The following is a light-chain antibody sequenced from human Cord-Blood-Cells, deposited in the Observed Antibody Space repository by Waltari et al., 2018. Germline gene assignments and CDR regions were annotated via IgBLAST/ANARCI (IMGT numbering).Light chain of an antibody. CDR3: MQGTHWYT. Sequence: DVVMTRSPLSLPVTLGQPASISCRSSQSLVHSDGNTYLNWFQQRPGQSPRRLIYKVSNRDSGVPDRFSGSGSGTDFTLKISRVEAEDVGVYYCMQGTHWYTFGQGTKLEIK. V-gene: IGKV2-30*02. CDR2: KVS. J-gene: IGKJ2*01. CDR1: QSLVHSDGNTY.